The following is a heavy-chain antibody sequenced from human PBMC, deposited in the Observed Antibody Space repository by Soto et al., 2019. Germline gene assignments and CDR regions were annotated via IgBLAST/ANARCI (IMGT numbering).Heavy chain of an antibody. CDR3: ATVLGDFWSLCCN. J-gene: IGHJ4*02. CDR1: GFTFSSYA. Sequence: GGSLRLSCAASGFTFSSYAMHSVRQAPGKGLEWVAVISYDGSNKYYADSVKGRFTISRDNSKNTLYLQMNSLRDEDTAVNYCATVLGDFWSLCCNWDQETLFTVSS. D-gene: IGHD3-3*01. V-gene: IGHV3-30-3*01. CDR2: ISYDGSNK.